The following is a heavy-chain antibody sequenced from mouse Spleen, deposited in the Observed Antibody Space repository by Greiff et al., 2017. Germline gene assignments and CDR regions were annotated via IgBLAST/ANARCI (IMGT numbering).Heavy chain of an antibody. V-gene: IGHV1-82*01. CDR1: GYAFSSSW. CDR3: ARSGANWGDY. CDR2: IYPGDGDT. J-gene: IGHJ2*01. D-gene: IGHD4-1*01. Sequence: QVQLQQSGPELVKPGASVKISCKASGYAFSSSWMNWVKQRPGKGLEWIGRIYPGDGDTNYNGKFKGKATLTADKSSSTAYMQLSSLTSEDSAVYFCARSGANWGDYWGQGTTLTVSS.